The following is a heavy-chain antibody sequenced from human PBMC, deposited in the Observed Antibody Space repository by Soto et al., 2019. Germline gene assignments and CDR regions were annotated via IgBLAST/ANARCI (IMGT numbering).Heavy chain of an antibody. CDR1: GGTFSNYA. CDR3: ARGRGLGAAYRGFDP. CDR2: SIPMFGTA. V-gene: IGHV1-69*01. D-gene: IGHD4-4*01. Sequence: QVQLVQSGAEVKKPGSSVKVSCKASGGTFSNYAINWVRQAPGQGLEWMGGSIPMFGTANYAQKFQGRVTITADESTSTTYMELSSLRFEDTAVYYCARGRGLGAAYRGFDPGGQGTLVTVSS. J-gene: IGHJ5*02.